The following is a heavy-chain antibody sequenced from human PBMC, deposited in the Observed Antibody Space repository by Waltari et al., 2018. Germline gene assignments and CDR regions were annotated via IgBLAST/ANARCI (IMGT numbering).Heavy chain of an antibody. J-gene: IGHJ4*02. Sequence: EVQLVESGGGLVKPGGSLRLACAASGFTFSNAWMSWVRQAPGKGLEWVVRIKSKTDGWTTDYAAPVKGRFTISRDDSKNTLSLQINSLKTEYTAVYYCSLRITGPGNYWGQGTLVTVSS. CDR2: IKSKTDGWTT. CDR3: SLRITGPGNY. CDR1: GFTFSNAW. D-gene: IGHD1-20*01. V-gene: IGHV3-15*01.